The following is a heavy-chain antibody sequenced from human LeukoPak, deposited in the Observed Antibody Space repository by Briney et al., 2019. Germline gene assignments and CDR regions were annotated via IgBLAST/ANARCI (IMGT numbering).Heavy chain of an antibody. CDR2: ISGSGGST. Sequence: GGSLRLSCAASEFTFSNYTMTWVRQAPGKGLEWVSCISGSGGSTYYADSVKGRFTISRDDSKNTLYLQMNSLRAEDTAIYYCAKSTSSSGSFYSGLDYWGQGTLVTVSS. J-gene: IGHJ4*02. CDR3: AKSTSSSGSFYSGLDY. V-gene: IGHV3-23*01. CDR1: EFTFSNYT. D-gene: IGHD2-15*01.